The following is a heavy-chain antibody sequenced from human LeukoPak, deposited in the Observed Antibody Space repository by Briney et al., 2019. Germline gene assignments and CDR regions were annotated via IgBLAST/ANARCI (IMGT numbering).Heavy chain of an antibody. J-gene: IGHJ4*02. CDR1: GFTFDDFA. CDR3: TRDTDFGPPTNYFDH. CDR2: ISWEGQTT. Sequence: GGSLRLSCAASGFTFDDFAMHWVRQAPGKGLEWVSLISWEGQTTFYADSVRGRFTISRDNSKNSLYLQMNSLTTDDTAFYYCTRDTDFGPPTNYFDHWGQGTLVSVSS. D-gene: IGHD4/OR15-4a*01. V-gene: IGHV3-43*01.